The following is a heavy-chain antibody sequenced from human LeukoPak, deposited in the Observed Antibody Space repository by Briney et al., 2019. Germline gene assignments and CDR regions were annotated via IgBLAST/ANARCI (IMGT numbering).Heavy chain of an antibody. CDR2: IKQDGSEK. V-gene: IGHV3-7*03. CDR1: GFTFSSYW. Sequence: PGGSLRLSRAASGFTFSSYWMSWVRQAPGKGLEWVANIKQDGSEKYYVDSVKGRFTISRDNAKNSLYLQMNSLRAEDTAVYYCARDIIAVDIAEYFQHWGQGTLVTVSS. D-gene: IGHD6-19*01. CDR3: ARDIIAVDIAEYFQH. J-gene: IGHJ1*01.